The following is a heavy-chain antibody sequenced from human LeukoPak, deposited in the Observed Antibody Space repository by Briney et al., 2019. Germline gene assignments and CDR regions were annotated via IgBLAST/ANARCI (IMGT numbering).Heavy chain of an antibody. D-gene: IGHD6-19*01. CDR3: ARGQWLVQYMDV. CDR2: ISSSGSTI. J-gene: IGHJ6*03. CDR1: GFTFSSYE. Sequence: GGSLRLSCAASGFTFSSYEMNWVRQAPGKGLEWVSYISSSGSTIYYADSVKGRFTISRDNAKNTLYLQMNSLRAEDTAVYYCARGQWLVQYMDVWGKGTTVTVSS. V-gene: IGHV3-48*03.